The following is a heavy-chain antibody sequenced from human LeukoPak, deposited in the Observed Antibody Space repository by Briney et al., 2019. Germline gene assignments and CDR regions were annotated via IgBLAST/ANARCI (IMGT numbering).Heavy chain of an antibody. J-gene: IGHJ3*02. CDR1: EFTFTTYW. CDR2: INTDGSNT. Sequence: GGSLRLSCAASEFTFTTYWMYWVRQAPGKGLVWVSRINTDGSNTNYADSVKGLFTISRDNAKNTLFLQMNSLRAEDTAVYYCARAAAPLGGNLDAFDIWGQGTMVTVSS. V-gene: IGHV3-74*01. CDR3: ARAAAPLGGNLDAFDI. D-gene: IGHD4-23*01.